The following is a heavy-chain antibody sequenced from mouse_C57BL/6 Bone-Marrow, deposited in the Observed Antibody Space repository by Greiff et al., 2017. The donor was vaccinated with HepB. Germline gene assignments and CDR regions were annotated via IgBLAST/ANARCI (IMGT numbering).Heavy chain of an antibody. V-gene: IGHV1-55*01. D-gene: IGHD1-1*02. CDR1: GYTFTSYW. Sequence: QVQLKQSGAELVKPGASVKMSCKASGYTFTSYWITWVKRRPGQGLEWIGDIYPGSGSTNYNEKFKSKATLTVDTSSSTAYMQLSSLTSEDSAVYYWASGGYPYYAMDYWGQGTSVTVSS. CDR3: ASGGYPYYAMDY. CDR2: IYPGSGST. J-gene: IGHJ4*01.